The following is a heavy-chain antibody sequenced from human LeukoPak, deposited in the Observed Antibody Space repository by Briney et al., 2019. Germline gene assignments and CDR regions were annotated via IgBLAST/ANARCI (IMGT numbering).Heavy chain of an antibody. J-gene: IGHJ4*02. V-gene: IGHV4-38-2*02. CDR2: IYHSGST. Sequence: SETLSLTCAVSGYSISSGYYWGWIRQPPGKGLGWIGSIYHSGSTYYDPSLKSRVTISVDTSKNQFSLKLSPVTAADTAVYYCARDHRSVVYNWNDGRIYYFDYWGQGTLVTVSS. CDR3: ARDHRSVVYNWNDGRIYYFDY. CDR1: GYSISSGYY. D-gene: IGHD1-20*01.